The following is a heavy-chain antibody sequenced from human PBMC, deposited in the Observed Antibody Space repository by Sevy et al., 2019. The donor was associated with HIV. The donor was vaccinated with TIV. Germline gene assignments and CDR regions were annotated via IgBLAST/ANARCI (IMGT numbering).Heavy chain of an antibody. Sequence: SETLSLTCTVSGDSISNGEYYWTWLRQHPGKGLVWNGYIYYTGSTYYNPSLERRVTISVDMAKNQFSLKLTSVTAADTAMYYCARGDTVLPTGGFDIWGRGTLVTVSS. CDR3: ARGDTVLPTGGFDI. J-gene: IGHJ2*01. CDR1: GDSISNGEYY. CDR2: IYYTGST. V-gene: IGHV4-31*03. D-gene: IGHD2-8*02.